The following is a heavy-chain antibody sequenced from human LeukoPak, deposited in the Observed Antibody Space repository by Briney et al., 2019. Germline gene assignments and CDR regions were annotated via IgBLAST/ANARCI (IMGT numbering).Heavy chain of an antibody. Sequence: GASVKVSCKASGGTFSSYAISWVRQAPGQGLGWMGGIIPIFGTANYAQKFQGRVTITTDESTSTAYMELSSLRSEDTAVYYCARGVYGSSWSNFDYWGQGTLVTVSS. J-gene: IGHJ4*02. CDR3: ARGVYGSSWSNFDY. V-gene: IGHV1-69*05. D-gene: IGHD6-13*01. CDR1: GGTFSSYA. CDR2: IIPIFGTA.